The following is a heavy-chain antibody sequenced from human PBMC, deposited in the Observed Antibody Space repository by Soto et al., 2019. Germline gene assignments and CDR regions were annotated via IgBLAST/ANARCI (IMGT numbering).Heavy chain of an antibody. CDR3: ARDQSGITTTGGGRIDH. V-gene: IGHV3-30-3*01. J-gene: IGHJ4*02. Sequence: QVQLVESGGGVVQPGRSLRLSCAASGFTFSTHAMHWVRQAPGKGLECVAIVSFDGSNKYYADSVKGRFTISRDNSKNTLYLQMSCLTPEDTAVYYCARDQSGITTTGGGRIDHWGQGTLVTVSA. CDR2: VSFDGSNK. D-gene: IGHD1-1*01. CDR1: GFTFSTHA.